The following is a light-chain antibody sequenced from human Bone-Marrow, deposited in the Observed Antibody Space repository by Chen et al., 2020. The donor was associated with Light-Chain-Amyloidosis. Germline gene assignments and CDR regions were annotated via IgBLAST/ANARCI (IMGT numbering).Light chain of an antibody. J-gene: IGKJ1*01. CDR3: QQTYSNFKT. V-gene: IGKV1-39*01. CDR1: QTISTY. Sequence: DIQMTQSPSSLSASVGDRVTIACRASQTISTYLNWYQQKPGEAPKLLIYSASSLQSGVPSRFSGSGSETDFTLTISSLHPEEFATYFCQQTYSNFKTFGQGTKVEMK. CDR2: SAS.